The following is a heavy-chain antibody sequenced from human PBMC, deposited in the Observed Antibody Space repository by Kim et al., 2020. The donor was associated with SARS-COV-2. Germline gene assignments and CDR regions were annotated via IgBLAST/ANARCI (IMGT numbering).Heavy chain of an antibody. CDR1: GGSISSSSYY. J-gene: IGHJ4*02. Sequence: SETLSLTCTVSGGSISSSSYYWGWIRQPPGKGLEWIGSIYYSGSTYYNPSLKSRVTISVDTSKNQFSLKLSSVTAADTAVYYCAVLWFGDRDLLDYWGQGTLVTVSS. CDR2: IYYSGST. V-gene: IGHV4-39*01. D-gene: IGHD3-10*01. CDR3: AVLWFGDRDLLDY.